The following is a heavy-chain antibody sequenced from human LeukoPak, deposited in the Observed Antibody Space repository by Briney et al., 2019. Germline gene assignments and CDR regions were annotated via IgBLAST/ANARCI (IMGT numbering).Heavy chain of an antibody. CDR1: GFTFSSYW. CDR3: ARVRGESPRWFAP. Sequence: GGSLRLSCAASGFTFSSYWMHWVRQAPGKGLVWVSRINSDGSSTSYADSVKGRFTISRDNAKNTLYLQMNSLRAEDTAVYYCARVRGESPRWFAPWGQGTLVTVSS. V-gene: IGHV3-74*01. CDR2: INSDGSST. D-gene: IGHD3-10*01. J-gene: IGHJ5*02.